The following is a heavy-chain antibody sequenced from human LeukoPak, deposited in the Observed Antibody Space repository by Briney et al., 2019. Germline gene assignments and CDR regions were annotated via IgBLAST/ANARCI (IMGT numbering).Heavy chain of an antibody. D-gene: IGHD4-17*01. CDR1: GGFISSGDYY. Sequence: SETLSLTCTVSGGFISSGDYYWGWIRQPPGKGLEWIGYIYYSGSTYYNPSLKSRVTISVDTSKNQFSLKLSSVTAADTAVYYCARGQLDYGDYHYYYGMDVWGQGTTVTVSS. CDR2: IYYSGST. V-gene: IGHV4-30-4*01. CDR3: ARGQLDYGDYHYYYGMDV. J-gene: IGHJ6*02.